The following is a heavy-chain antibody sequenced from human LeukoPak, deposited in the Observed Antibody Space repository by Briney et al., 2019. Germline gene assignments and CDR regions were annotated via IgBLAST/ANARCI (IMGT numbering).Heavy chain of an antibody. CDR3: AKSYYGSGYYYYGMDV. D-gene: IGHD3-10*01. Sequence: GGSLRLSCAASGFTFSSYGMHWVRQAPGKGLEWVAVISYDGSKKYYADSVKGRFTISRDNSKNTLYLQMNSLRAEDTAVYYCAKSYYGSGYYYYGMDVWGQGTTVTVSS. CDR1: GFTFSSYG. J-gene: IGHJ6*02. V-gene: IGHV3-30*18. CDR2: ISYDGSKK.